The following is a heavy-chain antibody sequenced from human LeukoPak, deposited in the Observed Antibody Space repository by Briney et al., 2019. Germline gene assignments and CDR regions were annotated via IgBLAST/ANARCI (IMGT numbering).Heavy chain of an antibody. D-gene: IGHD3-22*01. V-gene: IGHV3-33*01. J-gene: IGHJ6*02. CDR2: IWYDGSNK. CDR3: ARVLLPLYGMDV. CDR1: GFTFSSYG. Sequence: GGSLRLSCAASGFTFSSYGMHWVRQAPGKGLECVAVIWYDGSNKYYADSVKGRFTISRDNSKNTLYLQMNSLRAEDTAVYYCARVLLPLYGMDVWGQGTTVTVSS.